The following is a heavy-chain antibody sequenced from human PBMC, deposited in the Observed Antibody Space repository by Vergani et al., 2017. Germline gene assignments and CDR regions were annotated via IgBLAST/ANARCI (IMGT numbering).Heavy chain of an antibody. CDR3: ATVRPLEWFLLEFDP. CDR1: GFTFSDYY. J-gene: IGHJ5*02. Sequence: QVQLVESGGGLVKPGGSLRLSCAASGFTFSDYYMSWIRQAPGKGLEWVAVISYDGSNKYYADSVKGRFTISRDNSKNTLYLQMNSLRAEDTAVYYCATVRPLEWFLLEFDPWGQGTLVTVSS. D-gene: IGHD3-3*01. CDR2: ISYDGSNK. V-gene: IGHV3-30*03.